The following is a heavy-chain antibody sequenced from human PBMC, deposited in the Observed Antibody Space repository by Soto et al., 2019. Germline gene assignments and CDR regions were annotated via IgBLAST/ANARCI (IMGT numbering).Heavy chain of an antibody. CDR1: GASLRSYH. Sequence: LSLPFAVSGASLRSYHWSFLRQPAGKGLEWIGRIQHTGNTNYNPSLKSRVTMSADTSKNQISLKMTSVTAADTAVYFCAKDVSSRRWFDPWGQGVRVTVSS. CDR3: AKDVSSRRWFDP. D-gene: IGHD3-16*01. CDR2: IQHTGNT. J-gene: IGHJ5*02. V-gene: IGHV4-4*07.